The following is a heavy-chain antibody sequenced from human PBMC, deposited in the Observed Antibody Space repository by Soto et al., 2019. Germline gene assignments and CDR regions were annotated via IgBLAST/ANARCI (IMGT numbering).Heavy chain of an antibody. J-gene: IGHJ4*02. CDR1: GYIFSIYW. D-gene: IGHD2-8*01. V-gene: IGHV5-51*04. CDR3: TRLRGCTNGVCYTFDY. Sequence: CLKISCKGSGYIFSIYWIAWVRQMPGKGLEWMGTIYPGDSDTKYSPSFQGQVTISADTPTSTTYLQWSSLKASDNAIYYCTRLRGCTNGVCYTFDYWGQGTLVTVSS. CDR2: IYPGDSDT.